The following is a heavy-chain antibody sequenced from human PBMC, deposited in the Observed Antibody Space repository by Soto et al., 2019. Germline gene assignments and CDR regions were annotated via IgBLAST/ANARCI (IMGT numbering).Heavy chain of an antibody. Sequence: GGCLRLSCAASGFIFSDYGMHWVRQAPGKGLDWLAVIYYDGSNTYYADSVRGRFTISRDNSDSTVFLEMNGLRAEDSAVYYCARAFARWFGQPPVRSWGRGTLVTVSX. V-gene: IGHV3-33*01. D-gene: IGHD3-10*01. CDR2: IYYDGSNT. J-gene: IGHJ5*01. CDR3: ARAFARWFGQPPVRS. CDR1: GFIFSDYG.